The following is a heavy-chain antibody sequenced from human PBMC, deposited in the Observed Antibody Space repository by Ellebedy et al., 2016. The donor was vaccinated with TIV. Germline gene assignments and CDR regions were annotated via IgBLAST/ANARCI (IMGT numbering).Heavy chain of an antibody. CDR3: AIDYYDSSGYHGDAFDI. Sequence: ASVKVSXXASGYTFTGYYMHWVRQAPGQGLEWMGWINPNSGGTNYAQKFQGWVTMTRDTSISTAYMELSRLRSDDTAVYYCAIDYYDSSGYHGDAFDIWGQGTMVTVSS. V-gene: IGHV1-2*04. D-gene: IGHD3-22*01. J-gene: IGHJ3*02. CDR2: INPNSGGT. CDR1: GYTFTGYY.